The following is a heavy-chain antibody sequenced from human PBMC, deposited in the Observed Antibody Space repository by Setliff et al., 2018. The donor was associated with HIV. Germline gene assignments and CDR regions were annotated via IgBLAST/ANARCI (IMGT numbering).Heavy chain of an antibody. CDR3: ARVAKDSSLFSSSGPTYFDP. CDR2: VHYSGIV. Sequence: LSLTCSVSGGGMRNFYWSWIRQAPGGKLEWIGHVHYSGIVDYSPSLRSRLTISAQTSKNQFSLTLTSVTAADTALYFCARVAKDSSLFSSSGPTYFDPWGHGILVTVSS. J-gene: IGHJ5*02. D-gene: IGHD3-10*01. CDR1: GGGMRNFY. V-gene: IGHV4-59*01.